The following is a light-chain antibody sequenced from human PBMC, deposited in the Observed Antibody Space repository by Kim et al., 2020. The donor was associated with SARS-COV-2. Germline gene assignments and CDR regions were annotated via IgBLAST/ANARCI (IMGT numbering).Light chain of an antibody. CDR1: QSVSRSY. J-gene: IGKJ2*01. CDR3: QQYGGSPKT. V-gene: IGKV3-20*01. Sequence: LSPGERATRSCRASQSVSRSYLAWYQQKPGQAPRLLIYGASSRATGIPDRFSGSGSGTDFTLTISRLEPEDFAVYYCQQYGGSPKTFGQGTKLEI. CDR2: GAS.